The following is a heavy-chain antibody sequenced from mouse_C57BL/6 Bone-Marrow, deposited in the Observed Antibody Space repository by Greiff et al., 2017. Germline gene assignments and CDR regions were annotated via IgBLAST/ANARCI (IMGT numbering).Heavy chain of an antibody. CDR3: VRRGRYYAMDY. V-gene: IGHV10-1*01. J-gene: IGHJ4*01. D-gene: IGHD1-1*01. CDR1: GFSFNTYA. CDR2: IRSKSNNYAT. Sequence: EVQLVESGGGLVQPKGSLKLSCAASGFSFNTYAMNWVRQAPGKGLEWVARIRSKSNNYATYYADSVKDRFTISRDDSESMLYLQMNNLKTEDTAMYYCVRRGRYYAMDYWGQGTSVTVSS.